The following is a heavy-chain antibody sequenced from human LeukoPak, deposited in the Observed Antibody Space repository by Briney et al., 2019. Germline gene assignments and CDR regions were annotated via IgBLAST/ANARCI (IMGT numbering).Heavy chain of an antibody. V-gene: IGHV3-64*04. J-gene: IGHJ4*02. CDR2: ISSNGGST. CDR1: GFTFSNYT. Sequence: GGSLRLSCSASGFTFSNYTMHWVRQAPGKGLEYVSSISSNGGSTYSADSVKGRFTISRDNSKNTLYLQMNSLRAEDTAVYYCARLRYYDYWGQGTLVTVSS. CDR3: ARLRYYDY. D-gene: IGHD5-12*01.